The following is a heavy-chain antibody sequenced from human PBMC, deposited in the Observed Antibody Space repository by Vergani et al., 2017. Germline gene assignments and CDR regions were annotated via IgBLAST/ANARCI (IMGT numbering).Heavy chain of an antibody. J-gene: IGHJ3*02. D-gene: IGHD1-7*01. V-gene: IGHV3-33*01. CDR2: IWYDGSNK. Sequence: QVQLVESGGGVVQPGRSLRLSCAASGFTFSSYGMHWVRPAPGKGLEWVAVIWYDGSNKYYADSVKGRFTISRDNSKNTLYLQLNSLRAEDTAVYYCARVATSLFNRNYAAFDIWGQGTMVTVSS. CDR1: GFTFSSYG. CDR3: ARVATSLFNRNYAAFDI.